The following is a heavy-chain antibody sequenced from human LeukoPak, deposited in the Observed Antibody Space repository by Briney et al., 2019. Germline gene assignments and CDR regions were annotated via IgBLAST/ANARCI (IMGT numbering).Heavy chain of an antibody. D-gene: IGHD3-10*01. CDR2: ISGSGGTT. Sequence: PGGSLGLSCAASGFTFSSCAMTWVRQAPGKGQEWVSSISGSGGTTYYADSVKGRFTISRDNSKNTLYLQMNSLRAEDTAVYYCAKVAHYYGSGSYYEYYFDYWGQGTLVTVPS. CDR1: GFTFSSCA. CDR3: AKVAHYYGSGSYYEYYFDY. V-gene: IGHV3-23*01. J-gene: IGHJ4*02.